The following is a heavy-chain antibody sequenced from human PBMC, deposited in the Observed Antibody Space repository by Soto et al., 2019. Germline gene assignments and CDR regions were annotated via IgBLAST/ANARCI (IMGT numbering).Heavy chain of an antibody. V-gene: IGHV2-5*02. CDR3: AHILYEYCGYGWILYY. D-gene: IGHD5-12*01. CDR2: IYWDDDK. J-gene: IGHJ4*02. CDR1: GFSLSTSGVG. Sequence: QITLKESGPTLVKPTQTLTLTCTFSGFSLSTSGVGVGWIRQPPGKALEWLALIYWDDDKRYSPSLKSRLTIPNDNSKNHVVLTITNVDPLDTTTYYCAHILYEYCGYGWILYYLGQGTLVT.